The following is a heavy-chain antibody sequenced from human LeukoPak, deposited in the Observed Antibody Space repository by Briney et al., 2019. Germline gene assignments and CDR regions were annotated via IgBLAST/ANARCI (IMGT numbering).Heavy chain of an antibody. D-gene: IGHD1-26*01. J-gene: IGHJ4*02. V-gene: IGHV3-15*01. CDR1: RFSFSNAW. CDR3: STALKWESLGGEH. Sequence: PGGSLRLSCAASRFSFSNAWLNWVRQAPGKGLEWVGRIKSRTDGGTVDYAASVKGRFTISRDDSRDTLYLQMNSLKTEDTAMYYCSTALKWESLGGEHWGQGTLVTVSS. CDR2: IKSRTDGGTV.